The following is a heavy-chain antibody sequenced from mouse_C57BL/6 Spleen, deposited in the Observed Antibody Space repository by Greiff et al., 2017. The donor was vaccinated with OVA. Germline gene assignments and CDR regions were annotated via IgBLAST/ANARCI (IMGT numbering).Heavy chain of an antibody. CDR1: GFSLTSYG. CDR3: ARGTTVVVPYAMDY. V-gene: IGHV2-2*01. Sequence: QVQLQQSGPGLVQPSQSLSITCTVSGFSLTSYGVHWVRQSPGKGLEWLGVIWSGGSTDYNAAFISRLSISKDNSKSQVFVKMNSRQADDTAIYYWARGTTVVVPYAMDYWGQGTSVTVSS. J-gene: IGHJ4*01. CDR2: IWSGGST. D-gene: IGHD1-1*01.